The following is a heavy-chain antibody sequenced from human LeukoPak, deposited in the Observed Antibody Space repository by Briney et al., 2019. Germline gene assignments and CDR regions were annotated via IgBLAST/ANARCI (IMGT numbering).Heavy chain of an antibody. Sequence: SGGSLRLSCAASGFTFSSYEMNWVRQAPGKGLEWVSYISSSGSTIYYADSVKGRFTTSRDNAKNSLYLQMNSLRAEDTAVYYCARERRLAGDYWGQGTLVTVSS. CDR1: GFTFSSYE. J-gene: IGHJ4*02. CDR2: ISSSGSTI. CDR3: ARERRLAGDY. D-gene: IGHD7-27*01. V-gene: IGHV3-48*03.